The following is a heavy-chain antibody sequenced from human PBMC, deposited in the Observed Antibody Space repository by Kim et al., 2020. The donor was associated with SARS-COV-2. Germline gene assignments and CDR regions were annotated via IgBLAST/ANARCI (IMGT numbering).Heavy chain of an antibody. J-gene: IGHJ4*02. Sequence: ADSVKGRFTISRDNAKNSLYLQMNSLRAEDTAVYYCARWGVRSGSTFDYWGQGTLVTVSS. D-gene: IGHD1-26*01. CDR3: ARWGVRSGSTFDY. V-gene: IGHV3-11*06.